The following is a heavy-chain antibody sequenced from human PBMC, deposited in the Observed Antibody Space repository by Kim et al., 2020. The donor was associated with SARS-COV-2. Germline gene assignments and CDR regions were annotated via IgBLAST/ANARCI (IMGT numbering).Heavy chain of an antibody. CDR1: GGSVSSGSYY. J-gene: IGHJ4*02. Sequence: SETLSLTCTVSGGSVSSGSYYWSWIRQPPGKGLEWIGYIYYSGSTNYNPSLKSRVTISVDTSKNQFSLKLSSVTAADTAVYYCARGVVVTADFDYWGQGTLVTVSS. CDR2: IYYSGST. V-gene: IGHV4-61*01. CDR3: ARGVVVTADFDY. D-gene: IGHD2-21*02.